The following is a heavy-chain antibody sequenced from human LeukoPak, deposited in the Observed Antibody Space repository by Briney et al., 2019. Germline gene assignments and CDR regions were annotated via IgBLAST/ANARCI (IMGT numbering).Heavy chain of an antibody. CDR2: ISSDSRTM. D-gene: IGHD3-10*02. CDR1: GFTVSSNY. CDR3: VRDVRSLMDV. V-gene: IGHV3-48*01. J-gene: IGHJ6*02. Sequence: GGSLRLSCAASGFTVSSNYMGWVRQTPGKGLEWISYISSDSRTMYYADSVKGRFTISRDNAKNSLSLQMSSLRVEDTAVYYCVRDVRSLMDVWGQGTTVTVSS.